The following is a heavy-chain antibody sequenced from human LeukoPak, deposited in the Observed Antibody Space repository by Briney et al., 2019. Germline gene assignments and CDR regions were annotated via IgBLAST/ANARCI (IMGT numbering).Heavy chain of an antibody. CDR1: GFTFTDYW. J-gene: IGHJ3*02. Sequence: GGSLRLSCAASGFTFTDYWMHWVRQAAGKGLVWVSRISADGRMTDYEDSVKGRFTVSRDNAKNTLYLQMNRVRVEDTAVYYCARGGFTYGPATLGALDIWGQGTMVPVSS. V-gene: IGHV3-74*01. D-gene: IGHD5-18*01. CDR2: ISADGRMT. CDR3: ARGGFTYGPATLGALDI.